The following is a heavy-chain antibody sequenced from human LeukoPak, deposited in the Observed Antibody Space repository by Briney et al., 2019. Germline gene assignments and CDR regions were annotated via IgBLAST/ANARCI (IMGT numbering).Heavy chain of an antibody. D-gene: IGHD1-20*01. V-gene: IGHV4-4*07. CDR3: ARVGSGITGTKPGINYYYYYMDV. CDR1: GGSISSYY. Sequence: SETLSLTCTVSGGSISSYYWSWIRQPAGKGLEWIGRIYTSGNTNYNPSLKSRVTMSVDTSKNQFSLKLSSVTAADTAVYYCARVGSGITGTKPGINYYYYYMDVWGKGTTVTVSS. CDR2: IYTSGNT. J-gene: IGHJ6*03.